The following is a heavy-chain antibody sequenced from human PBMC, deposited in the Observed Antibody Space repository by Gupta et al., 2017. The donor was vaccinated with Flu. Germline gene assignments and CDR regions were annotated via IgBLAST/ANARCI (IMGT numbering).Heavy chain of an antibody. D-gene: IGHD5-12*01. V-gene: IGHV5-51*01. CDR3: ARHPRMATMPKGGFDY. Sequence: PGNGLEWMGIIYPGDSDTRDSPSFQVQVTISADKPISTAYLQWSSLKASDTAMYYCARHPRMATMPKGGFDYWGQGTLVTVSS. CDR2: IYPGDSDT. J-gene: IGHJ4*02.